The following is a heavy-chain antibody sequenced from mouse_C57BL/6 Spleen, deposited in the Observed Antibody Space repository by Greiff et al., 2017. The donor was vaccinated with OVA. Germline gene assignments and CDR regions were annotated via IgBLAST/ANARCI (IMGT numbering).Heavy chain of an antibody. J-gene: IGHJ2*01. Sequence: QVQLQQSGAELVKPGASVKISCKASGYAFSSYWMNWVKQRPGKGLEWIGQIYPGDGDTNYNGKFKGKATLTADTSSSTAYMQLSSLTSEDSAVYFCARTDYYGSIDYWGQGTTLTVSS. CDR2: IYPGDGDT. CDR3: ARTDYYGSIDY. V-gene: IGHV1-80*01. CDR1: GYAFSSYW. D-gene: IGHD1-1*01.